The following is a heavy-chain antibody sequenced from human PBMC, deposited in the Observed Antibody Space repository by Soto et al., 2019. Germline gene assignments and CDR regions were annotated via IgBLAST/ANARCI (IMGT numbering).Heavy chain of an antibody. CDR2: ISYDGSNK. Sequence: LRLSCAASGFTFSSYGMHWVRQAPGKGLEWVAVISYDGSNKYYADSVKGRFTISRDNSKNTLYLQMNSLRAEDTAVYYCAKDSQDFWSGYYSYYYYGMDVWGQGTTVTVSS. CDR3: AKDSQDFWSGYYSYYYYGMDV. V-gene: IGHV3-30*18. CDR1: GFTFSSYG. J-gene: IGHJ6*02. D-gene: IGHD3-3*01.